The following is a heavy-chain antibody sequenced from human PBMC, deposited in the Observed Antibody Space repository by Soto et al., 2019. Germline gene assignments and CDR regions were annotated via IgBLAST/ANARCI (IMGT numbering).Heavy chain of an antibody. V-gene: IGHV1-18*04. Sequence: VKVSCKASGYTFTSYGISWVRQAPGQGLEWMGWISAYNGNTNYAQKLQGRVTMTTDTSTSTAYMELRSLRSDDTAVYYCARASRSRVAAAGPNFGYWGQGTLRTVSS. CDR1: GYTFTSYG. CDR2: ISAYNGNT. J-gene: IGHJ4*02. CDR3: ARASRSRVAAAGPNFGY. D-gene: IGHD6-13*01.